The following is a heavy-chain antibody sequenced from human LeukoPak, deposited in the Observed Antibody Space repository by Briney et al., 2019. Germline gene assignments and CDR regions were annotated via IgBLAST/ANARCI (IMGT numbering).Heavy chain of an antibody. CDR3: ARDEPGYYDSSGYPVG. CDR2: IIPIFGTA. J-gene: IGHJ4*02. Sequence: GASVKVSCNASGGTFSSYAISWVRQAPGQGLEWMGRIIPIFGTANYAQKFQGRVTITTDESTSTAYMELSSLRSEDTAVYYCARDEPGYYDSSGYPVGWGQGTLVTVSS. V-gene: IGHV1-69*05. D-gene: IGHD3-22*01. CDR1: GGTFSSYA.